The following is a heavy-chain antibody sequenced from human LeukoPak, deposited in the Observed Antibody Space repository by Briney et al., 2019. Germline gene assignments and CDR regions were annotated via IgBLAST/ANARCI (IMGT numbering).Heavy chain of an antibody. Sequence: LGASVKVSCKASGYTFTGYYMHWVQQAPGQGLEWMGWINPNSGGTNYAQKFQGWVTTTRDTSISTAYMELSRLRSDDTAVYYCARASRRTQNVFDYWGQGTLVTVSS. CDR2: INPNSGGT. D-gene: IGHD1-14*01. CDR1: GYTFTGYY. J-gene: IGHJ4*02. V-gene: IGHV1-2*03. CDR3: ARASRRTQNVFDY.